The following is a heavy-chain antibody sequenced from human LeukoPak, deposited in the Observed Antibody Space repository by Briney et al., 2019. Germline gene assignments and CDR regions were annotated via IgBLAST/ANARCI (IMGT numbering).Heavy chain of an antibody. CDR3: ASGFTTPGDY. J-gene: IGHJ4*02. V-gene: IGHV4-59*08. CDR2: IYYSGST. Sequence: PLETLSLTCTVSGGSISSYNWSWIRQPPGKGLEWIGYIYYSGSTNYNPSLKSRVTISVDTSKNQFSLKLSSVTAAVTAVYYCASGFTTPGDYWGQGTLVTVSS. CDR1: GGSISSYN. D-gene: IGHD1-1*01.